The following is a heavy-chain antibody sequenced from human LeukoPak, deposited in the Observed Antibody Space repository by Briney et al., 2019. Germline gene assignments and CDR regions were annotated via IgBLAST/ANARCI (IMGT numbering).Heavy chain of an antibody. Sequence: GASVKISCKVSGYTFTDYYMHWVQQAPGKGLEWMGLVDPEDGETIYAEKFQGRVTITADTSTDTAYMELSSLRSEDTAVYYCATPKLRFLEWLLLTWGQGTLVTVSS. D-gene: IGHD3-3*01. CDR3: ATPKLRFLEWLLLT. V-gene: IGHV1-69-2*01. J-gene: IGHJ5*02. CDR1: GYTFTDYY. CDR2: VDPEDGET.